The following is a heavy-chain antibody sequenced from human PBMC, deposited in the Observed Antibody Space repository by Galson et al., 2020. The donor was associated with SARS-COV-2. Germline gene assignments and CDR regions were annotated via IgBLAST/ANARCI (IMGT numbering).Heavy chain of an antibody. Sequence: ASVKISCKASGYTITGYYMHWVRQAPGQGLTWMGWNNPHSGGTNYAQKFQGRVTMTRDTSISIDYMELSRLRSDDTAVYYCARDGTAMVTNGFDIWGQGTMVTVSA. CDR2: NNPHSGGT. CDR3: ARDGTAMVTNGFDI. V-gene: IGHV1-2*02. D-gene: IGHD5-18*01. CDR1: GYTITGYY. J-gene: IGHJ3*02.